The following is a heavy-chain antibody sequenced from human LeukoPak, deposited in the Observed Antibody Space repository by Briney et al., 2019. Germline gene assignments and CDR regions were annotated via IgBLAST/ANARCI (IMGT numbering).Heavy chain of an antibody. CDR3: ARVVSDSSSSGYAFDI. J-gene: IGHJ3*02. D-gene: IGHD6-6*01. Sequence: ASVKVSCKASGGTFSSYAISWVRQAPGQGLEWMGVIIPIFGTANYAQKFQGRVTITADESTSTAYMELSSLRSEDTAVYYCARVVSDSSSSGYAFDIWGQGTMVTVSS. CDR1: GGTFSSYA. CDR2: IIPIFGTA. V-gene: IGHV1-69*13.